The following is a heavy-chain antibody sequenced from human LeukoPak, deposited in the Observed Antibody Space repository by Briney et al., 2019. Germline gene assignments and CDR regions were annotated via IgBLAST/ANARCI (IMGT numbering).Heavy chain of an antibody. CDR1: GYSLTSGHY. CDR3: ARLSNYDSGSYYTGGFYYMDV. V-gene: IGHV4-38-2*01. Sequence: SETLSLTCGVSGYSLTSGHYWGWTRPSPVKGLEWIGSISHSGSAYFNPSLKSRVDIFLEMSKNQFSLELTSVTAADTAIYYCARLSNYDSGSYYTGGFYYMDVWGKGTTVTVSS. CDR2: ISHSGSA. J-gene: IGHJ6*03. D-gene: IGHD3-10*01.